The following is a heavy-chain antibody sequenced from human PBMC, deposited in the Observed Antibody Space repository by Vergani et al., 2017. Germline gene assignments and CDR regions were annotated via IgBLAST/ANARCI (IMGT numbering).Heavy chain of an antibody. Sequence: QLVESGGGWVQPGRSLRLSCAASGFSFGEYAMTWVRQAPGKGLEWVAFIRNKAYGGTTEYAASVKGRFTISRDDSKRLAYLQLSGLKTEDTAVYFCSRGRGYRFGYSDYWGRGTLVTVSS. J-gene: IGHJ4*02. CDR2: IRNKAYGGTT. CDR1: GFSFGEYA. V-gene: IGHV3-49*04. CDR3: SRGRGYRFGYSDY. D-gene: IGHD5-18*01.